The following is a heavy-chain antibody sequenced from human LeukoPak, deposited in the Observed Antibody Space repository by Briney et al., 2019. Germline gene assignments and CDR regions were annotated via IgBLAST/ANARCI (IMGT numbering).Heavy chain of an antibody. CDR2: ISSSSSYI. CDR1: GFTFSSYS. Sequence: TGGSLRLSCAASGFTFSSYSMNWVRQAPGKGLEWVSSISSSSSYIYYADSVKGRFTISRDNAKNSLYLQMNSLRAEDTAVYYCARDHTYYYDSSGHDAFDIWGQGTMVTVSS. CDR3: ARDHTYYYDSSGHDAFDI. J-gene: IGHJ3*02. D-gene: IGHD3-22*01. V-gene: IGHV3-21*01.